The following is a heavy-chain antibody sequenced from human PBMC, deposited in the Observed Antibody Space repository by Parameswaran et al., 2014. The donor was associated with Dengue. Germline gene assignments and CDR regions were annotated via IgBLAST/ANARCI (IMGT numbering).Heavy chain of an antibody. V-gene: IGHV1-24*01. D-gene: IGHD3-3*02. J-gene: IGHJ6*02. CDR2: FDPEDGET. Sequence: WVRQAPGQGLEWMGGFDPEDGETIYAQKFQGRVTMTEDTSTDTAYMELSSLRSEDTAVYYCATVSRILGVGAYGMDVWGQGTTVTVSS. CDR3: ATVSRILGVGAYGMDV.